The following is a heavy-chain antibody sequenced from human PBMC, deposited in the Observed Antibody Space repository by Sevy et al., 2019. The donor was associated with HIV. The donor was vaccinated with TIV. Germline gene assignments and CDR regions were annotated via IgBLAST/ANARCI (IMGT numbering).Heavy chain of an antibody. D-gene: IGHD6-19*01. CDR2: ISAYNGNT. CDR3: ARVKGDSSGWYEGYYYYMDV. V-gene: IGHV1-18*04. J-gene: IGHJ6*03. Sequence: ASVKVSCKASGYTFTSYGISWVRQAPGQGLEWMGWISAYNGNTNYAQKLQGRVTMTTETSTSTAYMELRSLRSDDTAVYYCARVKGDSSGWYEGYYYYMDVWGKGTTVTVSS. CDR1: GYTFTSYG.